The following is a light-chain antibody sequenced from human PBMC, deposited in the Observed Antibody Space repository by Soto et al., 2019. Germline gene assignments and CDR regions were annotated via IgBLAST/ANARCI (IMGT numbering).Light chain of an antibody. CDR3: MQALRAPYT. Sequence: DIVMTQSPLSLPVTPGEPASISCRSSQSLLHSNGYNYLDWYLQKPGQSPQLLIYLGSNRASGVPDRFSGSGSGADFTLKISGVEAEDVGLYYCMQALRAPYTFGQGTKVVI. CDR1: QSLLHSNGYNY. CDR2: LGS. V-gene: IGKV2-28*01. J-gene: IGKJ2*01.